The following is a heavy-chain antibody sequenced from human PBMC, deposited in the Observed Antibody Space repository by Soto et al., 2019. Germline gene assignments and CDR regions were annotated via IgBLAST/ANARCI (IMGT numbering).Heavy chain of an antibody. CDR3: ARSCGGDCYSGADY. J-gene: IGHJ4*02. V-gene: IGHV3-21*01. CDR2: ITSRSDYI. D-gene: IGHD2-21*02. CDR1: AFTFSSYS. Sequence: EVQLVESGGGLVKPGGSLRLSCAASAFTFSSYSMNWVRQAPGKGLEWVSSITSRSDYISYTDSVKGRFTISRDKAKNSLYLQMSSLRAEDTAVYYCARSCGGDCYSGADYWGQGILVTVSS.